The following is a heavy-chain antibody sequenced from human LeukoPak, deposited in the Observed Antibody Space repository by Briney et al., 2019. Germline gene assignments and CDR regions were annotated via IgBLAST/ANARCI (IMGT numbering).Heavy chain of an antibody. V-gene: IGHV3-74*01. CDR2: INSDGSST. CDR3: ARDPSHSSGWYDY. J-gene: IGHJ4*02. D-gene: IGHD6-19*01. Sequence: PGGSLRLSCAASGLTVSSSYMSWVRQAPGKGLVWVSRINSDGSSTSHADSVKGRFTISRDNAKNTLYLQMNSLRAEDTAVYYCARDPSHSSGWYDYWGQGTLVTVSS. CDR1: GLTVSSSY.